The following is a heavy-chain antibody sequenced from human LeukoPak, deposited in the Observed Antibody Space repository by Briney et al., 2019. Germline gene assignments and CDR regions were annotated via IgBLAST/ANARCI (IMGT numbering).Heavy chain of an antibody. Sequence: GASVKVSCKASGYTFTVYYMHWVRQAPGQGLEWMGWINPNSGGTNYAQKFQGRVTMTRDTSISTAYMEMSRLRSDDTAVYYCARDDSRGYGNVIWGQGTLVTVSS. J-gene: IGHJ4*02. CDR2: INPNSGGT. D-gene: IGHD3-22*01. CDR1: GYTFTVYY. CDR3: ARDDSRGYGNVI. V-gene: IGHV1-2*02.